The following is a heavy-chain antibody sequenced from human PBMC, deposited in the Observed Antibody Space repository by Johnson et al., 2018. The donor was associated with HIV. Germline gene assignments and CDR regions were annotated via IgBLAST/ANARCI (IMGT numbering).Heavy chain of an antibody. J-gene: IGHJ3*02. CDR2: ISYDGSNE. D-gene: IGHD1-26*01. CDR3: ARGRASWELYDAFEI. V-gene: IGHV3-30*04. CDR1: GFTFSSYT. Sequence: QVQLVESGGGVVQPGRSLRLSCAASGFTFSSYTMYWVRQAPGKGLEWVAVISYDGSNEYYADSVKGRVTISRDNSKNTLYLQMSSLRAGDTAVYYCARGRASWELYDAFEIWGQGTMVIVSS.